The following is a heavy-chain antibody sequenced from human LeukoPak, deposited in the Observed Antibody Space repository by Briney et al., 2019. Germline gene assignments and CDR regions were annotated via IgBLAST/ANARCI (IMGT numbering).Heavy chain of an antibody. CDR3: ASTTGIDVG. Sequence: GGSLRLSCAASGFTFSSYGMHWVRQAPGKGLEWVAVISYDGSNKYYADSVKGRFTISRDNSKNTLYLQMNSLRAEDTAVYYCASTTGIDVGWGQGTLVTVSS. J-gene: IGHJ4*02. CDR2: ISYDGSNK. D-gene: IGHD1-1*01. V-gene: IGHV3-30*03. CDR1: GFTFSSYG.